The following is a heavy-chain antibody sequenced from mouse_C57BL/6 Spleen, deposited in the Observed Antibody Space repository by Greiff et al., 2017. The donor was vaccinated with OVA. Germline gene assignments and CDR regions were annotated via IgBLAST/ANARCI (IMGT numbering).Heavy chain of an antibody. Sequence: VQGVESGAELVRPGTSVKMSCKASGYTFTNYWIGWAKQRPGHGLEWIGDIYPGGGYTNYNEKFKGKATLTADKSSSTAYMQFSSLTSEDSAIYYCARYDYGSSYNAMDYWGQGTSVTVSS. CDR2: IYPGGGYT. V-gene: IGHV1-63*01. J-gene: IGHJ4*01. D-gene: IGHD1-1*01. CDR3: ARYDYGSSYNAMDY. CDR1: GYTFTNYW.